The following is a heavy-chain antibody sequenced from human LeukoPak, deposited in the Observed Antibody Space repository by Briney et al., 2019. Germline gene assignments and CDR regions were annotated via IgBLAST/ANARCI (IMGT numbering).Heavy chain of an antibody. CDR3: ASLQITPLDY. CDR1: AASISSSSYY. D-gene: IGHD2-15*01. Sequence: NPSQTLSPTHTVAAASISSSSYYSGWIREPPGKGLASIGSIYYSGSTCYNPSPKSRVTVSVATTHNLCSLKLCSVTTADTAMYYCASLQITPLDYWGQGTLVTVSS. J-gene: IGHJ4*02. CDR2: IYYSGST. V-gene: IGHV4-39*01.